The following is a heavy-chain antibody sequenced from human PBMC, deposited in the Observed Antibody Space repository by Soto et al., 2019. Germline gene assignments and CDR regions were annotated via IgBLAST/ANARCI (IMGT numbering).Heavy chain of an antibody. Sequence: QVTLKESGPVLVQATETLTLTCNVSGFSLTNVQKGVAWIRQPPGKALEWLAHILSDVEQSYKSTLKKRLTIHRGTSKRQVVLVMTNVEPVDTATSYCARVSGRFGASHFDFWGQGSSVIVSS. J-gene: IGHJ4*02. V-gene: IGHV2-26*01. CDR2: ILSDVEQ. CDR3: ARVSGRFGASHFDF. CDR1: GFSLTNVQKG. D-gene: IGHD3-10*01.